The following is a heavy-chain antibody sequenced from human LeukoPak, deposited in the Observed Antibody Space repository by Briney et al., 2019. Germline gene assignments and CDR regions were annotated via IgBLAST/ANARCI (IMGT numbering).Heavy chain of an antibody. V-gene: IGHV1-18*01. CDR1: GYTFTSYD. CDR2: ISAYNGNT. CDR3: ARDLGILAAAGYFDY. D-gene: IGHD6-13*01. J-gene: IGHJ4*02. Sequence: GASVKVSCKASGYTFTSYDINWVRQAPGQGLEWMGWISAYNGNTNYAQKLQGRVTMTTDTSTSTAYMELRSLRSDDTAVYYCARDLGILAAAGYFDYWGQGTLVTVSS.